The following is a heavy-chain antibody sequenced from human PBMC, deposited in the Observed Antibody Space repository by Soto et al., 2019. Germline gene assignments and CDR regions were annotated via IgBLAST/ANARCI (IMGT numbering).Heavy chain of an antibody. CDR2: IYYSGST. CDR3: ARVGPDFGELTPPSYDV. D-gene: IGHD3-10*01. V-gene: IGHV4-30-4*01. CDR1: GGSISSGDYY. Sequence: PSETLSLTCTVSGGSISSGDYYWSWIRQPPGKGLEWIGYIYYSGSTYYNPSLKSRVTISVDTSKNQFSLKLSSVTAADTAVYYCARVGPDFGELTPPSYDVWGQGTTVTVSS. J-gene: IGHJ6*02.